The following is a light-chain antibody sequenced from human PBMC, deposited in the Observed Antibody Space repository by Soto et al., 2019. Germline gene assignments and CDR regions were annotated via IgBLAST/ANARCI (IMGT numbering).Light chain of an antibody. CDR2: LAS. J-gene: IGKJ1*01. CDR3: HQRQSWPRT. Sequence: EIVLTQSPATLSSFPGDRVTLSCRASQAVNTRLAWYQHKPGQAPRLLIYLASNRAAGVPARFSGSGSGTDFTLTISSVEPADFAVYYCHQRQSWPRTFGQGTTVDIK. V-gene: IGKV3-11*01. CDR1: QAVNTR.